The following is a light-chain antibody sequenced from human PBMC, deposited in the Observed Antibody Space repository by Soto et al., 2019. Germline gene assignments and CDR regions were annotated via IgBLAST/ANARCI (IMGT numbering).Light chain of an antibody. CDR2: DNT. CDR3: QSYDSSLSSYV. J-gene: IGLJ1*01. V-gene: IGLV1-40*01. CDR1: TSNIGAGYH. Sequence: QSVLTQPPSVSGAPGQRVSISCTGSTSNIGAGYHVHWYQQFPGTAPKLLMYDNTNRPSGVPDRFSGSKSGTSASLAITGLLAEDEADYYCQSYDSSLSSYVIGTGTKLTVL.